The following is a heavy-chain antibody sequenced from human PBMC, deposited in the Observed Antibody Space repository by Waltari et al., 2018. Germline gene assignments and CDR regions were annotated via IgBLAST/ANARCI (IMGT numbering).Heavy chain of an antibody. D-gene: IGHD4-4*01. Sequence: EVLLVESGGGLIQPGGSLRVSCAASGFTVSSNYMSWVRQAPGKGVEWVSGIYCGCSTHFGDSVKGRFTISRDKSKNTLYLQMNSLRAEDTAVYYCARGGRDDYSLVYWGQGTLVTVSS. CDR3: ARGGRDDYSLVY. J-gene: IGHJ4*02. V-gene: IGHV3-53*01. CDR1: GFTVSSNY. CDR2: IYCGCST.